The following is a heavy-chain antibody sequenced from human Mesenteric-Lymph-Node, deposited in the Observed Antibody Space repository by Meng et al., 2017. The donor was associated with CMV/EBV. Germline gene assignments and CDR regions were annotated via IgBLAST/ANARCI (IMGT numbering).Heavy chain of an antibody. CDR2: TYYRSKGYN. D-gene: IGHD5-18*01. CDR3: ARDRGYSYGLDY. Sequence: SGDRVSSNSAAWNWIRQSPSRGLEWLGRTYYRSKGYNDYAVSVKSRITINPDTSKNQFSLQLNSVTPEDTAVYYCARDRGYSYGLDYWGQGTLVTVSS. J-gene: IGHJ4*02. CDR1: GDRVSSNSAA. V-gene: IGHV6-1*01.